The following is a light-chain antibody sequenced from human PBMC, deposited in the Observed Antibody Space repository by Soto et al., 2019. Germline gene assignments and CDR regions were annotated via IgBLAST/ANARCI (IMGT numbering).Light chain of an antibody. J-gene: IGKJ2*01. V-gene: IGKV3-20*01. CDR3: QQYRTSPPGYT. CDR1: QTFLSDT. Sequence: VLTQSPGTLSLSPGERATLSCRASQTFLSDTLPCNQKKPGQAPRLPIYRTSRRPTGIPDRFSGGGSGTDFSLTISRLEPEDFAIYYCQQYRTSPPGYTFGQGTKLEIK. CDR2: RTS.